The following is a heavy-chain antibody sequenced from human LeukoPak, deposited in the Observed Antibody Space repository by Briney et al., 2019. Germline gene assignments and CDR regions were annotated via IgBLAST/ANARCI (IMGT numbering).Heavy chain of an antibody. CDR3: ARDISSLFDP. Sequence: GASVKVSCKASGGTFSRYAISWVRQAPGQGLEWMGWISAYNGNTNYAQKLQGRVTMTTDTSTSTAYMELRSLRSDDTAVYYCARDISSLFDPWGQGTLVTVS. V-gene: IGHV1-18*01. CDR1: GGTFSRYA. D-gene: IGHD6-13*01. CDR2: ISAYNGNT. J-gene: IGHJ5*02.